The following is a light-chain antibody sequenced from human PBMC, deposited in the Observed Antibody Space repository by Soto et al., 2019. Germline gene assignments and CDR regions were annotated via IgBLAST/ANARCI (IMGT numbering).Light chain of an antibody. CDR1: QSVQSKY. Sequence: IVLTQSPGTLSLSPGERATLSCRASQSVQSKYIAWYQQRPGQAPRLLIYGASSRATDIPDRFSAAGSGVDFTLSISRLEPEDFAVYYCQQYGRSPWTFGQGTKVDFK. J-gene: IGKJ1*01. CDR3: QQYGRSPWT. V-gene: IGKV3-20*01. CDR2: GAS.